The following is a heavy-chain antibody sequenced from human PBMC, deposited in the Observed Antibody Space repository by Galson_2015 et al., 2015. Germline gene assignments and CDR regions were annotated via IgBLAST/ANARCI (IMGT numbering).Heavy chain of an antibody. CDR1: GGSFSSYT. J-gene: IGHJ4*02. CDR2: ISPIFGSA. CDR3: AREAFADKAMVTPFDY. D-gene: IGHD5-18*01. V-gene: IGHV1-69*06. Sequence: SVKVSCKASGGSFSSYTISWVRQAPGQGLEWLGGISPIFGSANYAQKFQGRVRITADISTSTAHMELSSLRFDDTAVYYCAREAFADKAMVTPFDYWGQGTLITVSS.